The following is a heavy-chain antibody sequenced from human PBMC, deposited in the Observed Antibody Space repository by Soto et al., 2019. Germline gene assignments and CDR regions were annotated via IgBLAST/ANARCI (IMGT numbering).Heavy chain of an antibody. CDR2: ISGGGDTT. CDR3: AKGRGGSGSLTPRVDF. CDR1: LFTFNNYA. V-gene: IGHV3-23*01. J-gene: IGHJ4*02. Sequence: EVQLLESGGGLVQPGGSLRLSCAASLFTFNNYAMTWVRQAPGKGLEWVSAISGGGDTTSYADSVKGRFTVSRDGSKNTLYLQMSSLRAEDTALYYCAKGRGGSGSLTPRVDFWGQGTLVTVSS. D-gene: IGHD3-10*01.